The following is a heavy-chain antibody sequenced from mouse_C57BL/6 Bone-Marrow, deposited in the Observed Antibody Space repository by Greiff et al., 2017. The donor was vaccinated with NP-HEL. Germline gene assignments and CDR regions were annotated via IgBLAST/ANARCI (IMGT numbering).Heavy chain of an antibody. V-gene: IGHV5-6*01. CDR2: ISSGGSYT. J-gene: IGHJ4*01. CDR1: GFTFSSYG. CDR3: ARGGAMDY. Sequence: EVKLVESGGDLVKPGGSLKLSCAASGFTFSSYGMSWVRQTPDERLEWVATISSGGSYTYYPDSVKGRFTLSRDNAKNTLYLQMSSLKSEDKAMYYCARGGAMDYWGQGTSVTVSS.